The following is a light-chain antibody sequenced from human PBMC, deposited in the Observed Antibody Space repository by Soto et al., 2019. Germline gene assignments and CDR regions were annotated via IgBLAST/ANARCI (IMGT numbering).Light chain of an antibody. J-gene: IGLJ2*01. CDR2: GNS. CDR3: QSYDSSLSGDVV. Sequence: QAVVTQPPSVSGAPGQRVTISCTGSRSNIGAGYDVHWYQQLPGTAPKLLIYGNSNRPSGVPDRFSGSKSGTSASLAITGLQAEDEADYYCQSYDSSLSGDVVFGGGTKLTVL. V-gene: IGLV1-40*01. CDR1: RSNIGAGYD.